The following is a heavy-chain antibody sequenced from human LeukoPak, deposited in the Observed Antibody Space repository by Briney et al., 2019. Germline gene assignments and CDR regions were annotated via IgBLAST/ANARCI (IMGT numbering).Heavy chain of an antibody. CDR1: GFILSSYW. J-gene: IGHJ5*01. D-gene: IGHD6-19*01. Sequence: PGGSLRLSCSASGFILSSYWMSWVRQAPGKGLEWVATIKQDASEKYYVDSVEGRFIISRDNAKNSLYLQVNSLRAEDTAIYHCARQTSGRYSAYFDSWGQGILVTVSS. V-gene: IGHV3-7*01. CDR2: IKQDASEK. CDR3: ARQTSGRYSAYFDS.